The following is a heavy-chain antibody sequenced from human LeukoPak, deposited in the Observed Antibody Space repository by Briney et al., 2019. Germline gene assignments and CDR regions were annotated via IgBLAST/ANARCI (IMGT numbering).Heavy chain of an antibody. CDR3: ARSYSSSWYSYPFDY. V-gene: IGHV4-59*01. Sequence: SETLSLTCTVSGGSISSYYRSWIRQPPGKGLEWIGYIYYSGSTNYNPSLKSRVTKSVDTSKNQFSLKLSSVTAADTAVYYCARSYSSSWYSYPFDYWGQGTLVTVSS. D-gene: IGHD6-13*01. CDR1: GGSISSYY. CDR2: IYYSGST. J-gene: IGHJ4*02.